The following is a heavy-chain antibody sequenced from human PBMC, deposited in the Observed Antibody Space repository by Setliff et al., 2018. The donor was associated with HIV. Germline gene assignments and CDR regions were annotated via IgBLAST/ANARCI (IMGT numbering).Heavy chain of an antibody. V-gene: IGHV1-69*13. Sequence: ASVKVSCKASGGTFSLYAINWVRQAPGQGLEWMGGIIPIFNTANYAQKFQGRVTITADGSTSTAYMELSSLGFEDTATYYCARDQATGYEKVWFSWIDPWGQGTLVTVSS. D-gene: IGHD5-12*01. J-gene: IGHJ5*02. CDR2: IIPIFNTA. CDR1: GGTFSLYA. CDR3: ARDQATGYEKVWFSWIDP.